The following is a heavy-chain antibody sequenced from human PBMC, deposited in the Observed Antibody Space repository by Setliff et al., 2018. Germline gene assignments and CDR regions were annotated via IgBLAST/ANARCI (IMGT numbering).Heavy chain of an antibody. D-gene: IGHD3-3*01. CDR1: GFTFSSYW. CDR3: ARGVNDNFWSGYLYYYGMDV. CDR2: INSDGSST. V-gene: IGHV3-74*01. Sequence: GGSLRLSCAASGFTFSSYWMHWVRQAPGKGLVWVSRINSDGSSTSYADSVKGRFTISRDNAKNTLYLQMNSLRAEDTAVYYCARGVNDNFWSGYLYYYGMDVWGQGTTVTVSS. J-gene: IGHJ6*02.